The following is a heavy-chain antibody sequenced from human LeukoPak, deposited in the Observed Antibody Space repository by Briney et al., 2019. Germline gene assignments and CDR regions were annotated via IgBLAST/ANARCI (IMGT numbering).Heavy chain of an antibody. V-gene: IGHV3-23*01. Sequence: PGGSLRLSCAASGFTFSSYAMGWVRQAPGKGLEWVSGISYSGGSTYYADSVKGRFTISRDNAKNSLYLQMNSLRAEDTAVYYCARGVKERWLQLGYYYGMDVWGQGTTVTVSS. D-gene: IGHD5-24*01. J-gene: IGHJ6*02. CDR1: GFTFSSYA. CDR2: ISYSGGST. CDR3: ARGVKERWLQLGYYYGMDV.